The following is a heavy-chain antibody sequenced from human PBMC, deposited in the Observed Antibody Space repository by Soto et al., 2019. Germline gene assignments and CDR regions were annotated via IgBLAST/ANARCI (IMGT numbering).Heavy chain of an antibody. CDR2: IYHNGNT. CDR1: GDSISSSRW. CDR3: GDPPSAF. J-gene: IGHJ4*02. D-gene: IGHD6-19*01. Sequence: QVQLQESGPGLVKPSGTLSLTCAVSGDSISSSRWWTWVRQPPGKGLEWIGEIYHNGNTNYNTSLKSRVTISVDKSKNQFSLKLTSVTAADTAIYYCGDPPSAFWGQGTLVTVSS. V-gene: IGHV4-4*02.